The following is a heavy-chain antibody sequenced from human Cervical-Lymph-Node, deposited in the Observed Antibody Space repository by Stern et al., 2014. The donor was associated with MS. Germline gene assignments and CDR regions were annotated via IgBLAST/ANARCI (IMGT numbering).Heavy chain of an antibody. CDR1: GYTFTDYY. D-gene: IGHD3-22*01. CDR2: INPNNGRT. CDR3: ARDPLYYDDSRGTFDW. J-gene: IGHJ4*02. Sequence: VQLVESGAEVKKPGASVKVSCKASGYTFTDYYIHWLRQAPGQGLEWMGRINPNNGRTNYAQQFQGRVTMTSDTTTPTAFLELSRLRSDDTAVFYCARDPLYYDDSRGTFDWWGPGTLVTVSS. V-gene: IGHV1-2*06.